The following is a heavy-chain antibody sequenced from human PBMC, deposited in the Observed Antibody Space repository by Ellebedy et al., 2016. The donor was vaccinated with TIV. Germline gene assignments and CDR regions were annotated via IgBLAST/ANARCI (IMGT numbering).Heavy chain of an antibody. J-gene: IGHJ6*02. V-gene: IGHV3-48*03. CDR1: GFPFSSFE. D-gene: IGHD2-15*01. Sequence: GESLKISCAASGFPFSSFEFNWVRQSPGKGLEWVSYIRSSGTTKYYADAVKGRFTLSRDNAKNSLYLQMNSLRAEDTAVYYCAAAHYYFYGKDVWGQGTRVTVSS. CDR2: IRSSGTTK. CDR3: AAAHYYFYGKDV.